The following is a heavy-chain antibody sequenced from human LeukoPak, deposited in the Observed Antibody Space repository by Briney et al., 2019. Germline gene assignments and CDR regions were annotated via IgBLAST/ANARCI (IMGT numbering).Heavy chain of an antibody. V-gene: IGHV1-8*03. CDR3: ARAPPLYYYDSSLPPVDY. CDR1: GYTFTSYD. CDR2: MNPNRGNT. D-gene: IGHD3-22*01. J-gene: IGHJ4*02. Sequence: KVSCKASGYTFTSYDINWVRQATGQGLEWMGWMNPNRGNTVYAQKFQGRVTITGNTSICTAYMELSSLRSEDTAVYYCARAPPLYYYDSSLPPVDYWGQGTLVTVSS.